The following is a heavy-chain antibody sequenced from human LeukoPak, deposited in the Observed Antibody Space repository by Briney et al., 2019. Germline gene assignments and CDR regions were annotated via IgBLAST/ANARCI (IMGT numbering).Heavy chain of an antibody. V-gene: IGHV3-53*01. J-gene: IGHJ4*02. CDR2: IFPNGNT. CDR1: GLAVSDNY. Sequence: GGSLRLSCTLSGLAVSDNYLTWGRQAPGKGLERVSVIFPNGNTYSADFVEGRFSISRDKSTNTLFLDMSRVGTDDTAVYFCARTNPVYGEFDYWGQGTLVSVSS. D-gene: IGHD4-17*01. CDR3: ARTNPVYGEFDY.